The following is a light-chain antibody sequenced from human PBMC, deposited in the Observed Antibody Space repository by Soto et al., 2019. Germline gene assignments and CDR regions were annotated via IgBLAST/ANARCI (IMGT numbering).Light chain of an antibody. V-gene: IGKV3-11*01. CDR1: ENVRTF. J-gene: IGKJ2*01. CDR3: QQYDSSSPT. CDR2: GAS. Sequence: EVVLTQSPATLSLSPGERATLSCRASENVRTFVDWYQQKPGQAPRLLIYGASNRATGIPARFSGSGSGTDFTLTIRSLQPDDFATYYCQQYDSSSPTFGQGTKLEIK.